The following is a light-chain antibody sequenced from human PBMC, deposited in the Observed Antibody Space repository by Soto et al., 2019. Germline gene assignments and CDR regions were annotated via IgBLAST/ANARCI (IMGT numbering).Light chain of an antibody. CDR2: VAS. Sequence: DTQMTQSPSSLSASLGDRVTITCRASQSIITYLNWYQQKPGKAPRLLIYVASSMHSGFPARFSGSGSGTDFTLTISNLHPEDFATYYCHQSYNTPYTFGQGTKVEI. J-gene: IGKJ2*01. V-gene: IGKV1-39*01. CDR3: HQSYNTPYT. CDR1: QSIITY.